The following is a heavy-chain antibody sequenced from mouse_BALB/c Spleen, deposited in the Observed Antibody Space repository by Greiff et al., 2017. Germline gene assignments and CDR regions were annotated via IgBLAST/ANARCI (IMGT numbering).Heavy chain of an antibody. CDR3: ARSTMITTGYAMDY. Sequence: QVQLQQSAAELARPGASVKMSCKASGYTFTSYTMHWVKQRPGQGLEWIGYINPSSGYTEYNQKFKDKTTLTADKSSSTAYMQLSSLTSEDSAVYYCARSTMITTGYAMDYWGQGTSVTVSS. CDR1: GYTFTSYT. CDR2: INPSSGYT. V-gene: IGHV1-4*02. J-gene: IGHJ4*01. D-gene: IGHD2-4*01.